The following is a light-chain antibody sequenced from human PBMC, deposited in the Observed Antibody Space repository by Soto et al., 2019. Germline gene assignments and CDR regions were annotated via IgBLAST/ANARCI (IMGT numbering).Light chain of an antibody. Sequence: EIVLTQCPGPLSLSPGERATLSCRASQRVSSSYLAWYQQKPGQAPRLLIYGASSRATGIPDRFSGSGSGTDFTLTISRLEPEDFAVDYCQQYGSSPRTFGQGTKVDIK. V-gene: IGKV3-20*01. J-gene: IGKJ1*01. CDR1: QRVSSSY. CDR2: GAS. CDR3: QQYGSSPRT.